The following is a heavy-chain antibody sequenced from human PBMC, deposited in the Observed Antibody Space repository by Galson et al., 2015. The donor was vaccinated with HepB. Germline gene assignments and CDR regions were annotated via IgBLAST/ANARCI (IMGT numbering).Heavy chain of an antibody. V-gene: IGHV1-46*01. J-gene: IGHJ6*02. CDR1: GPTFTSYY. D-gene: IGHD2-15*01. Sequence: SVTVSCKASGPTFTSYYLHWVRQAPGQGLEWMGIIDPSGGSTNYAQRIQARFIMTRDTSTSTVYMELSSLRSEDTAVYYCASGFIGRVSRYGMDVWGQGTTVTVSS. CDR3: ASGFIGRVSRYGMDV. CDR2: IDPSGGST.